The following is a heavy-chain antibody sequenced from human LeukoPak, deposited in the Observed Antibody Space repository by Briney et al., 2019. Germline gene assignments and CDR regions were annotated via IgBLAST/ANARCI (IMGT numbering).Heavy chain of an antibody. J-gene: IGHJ4*02. CDR3: AKRGDGYNRYYFDF. CDR2: IGDSGRNT. Sequence: TGGSLRLSCAASGFTFSSFNMNWVRQAPGKGLEWVSTIGDSGRNTYYPDSVKGRFTISRDNSKNTLYLQMISLRAEDTAVYYCAKRGDGYNRYYFDFWGQGTLVTVSS. D-gene: IGHD5-24*01. CDR1: GFTFSSFN. V-gene: IGHV3-23*01.